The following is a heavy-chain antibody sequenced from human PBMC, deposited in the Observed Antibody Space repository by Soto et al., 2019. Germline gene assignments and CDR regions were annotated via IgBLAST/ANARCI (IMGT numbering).Heavy chain of an antibody. CDR1: GFTLSNYW. CDR2: IKQDGSET. Sequence: EVQLVESGGGLVQPGGSLRLSCAASGFTLSNYWMSWVRQAPGKGLEWVANIKQDGSETNYVDSVKGRFTISRDNAKSSLYLQMNRLRAEDTVVYYCARVSTVGGSWGQGTLVTVSS. CDR3: ARVSTVGGS. J-gene: IGHJ5*02. V-gene: IGHV3-7*01. D-gene: IGHD4-17*01.